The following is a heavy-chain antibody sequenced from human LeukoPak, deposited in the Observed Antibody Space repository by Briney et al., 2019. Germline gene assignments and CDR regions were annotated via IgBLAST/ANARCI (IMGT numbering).Heavy chain of an antibody. J-gene: IGHJ3*02. D-gene: IGHD2-21*01. Sequence: ASVKVSCKASGYTFTGYYMHWVRQAPGQGLEWMGRINPNSGGTNYAQKFQGRVTMTRDTSISTAYMELSRLRSEDTAVYYCARALIGRDAFDIWGQGTMVTVSS. CDR1: GYTFTGYY. CDR3: ARALIGRDAFDI. CDR2: INPNSGGT. V-gene: IGHV1-2*06.